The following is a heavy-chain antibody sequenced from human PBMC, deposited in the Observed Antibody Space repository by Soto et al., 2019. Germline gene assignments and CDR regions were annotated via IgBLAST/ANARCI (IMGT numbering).Heavy chain of an antibody. CDR3: ARGYSSSPPYYYYYMDV. CDR2: IIPIFGTA. CDR1: GGTFSSYA. Sequence: GASVKVSCKASGGTFSSYAISWVRQAPGQGLEWMGWIIPIFGTANYAQKLQGRVTITANDSTSTAYMELSSLRSEDTAVYYCARGYSSSPPYYYYYMDVWGKGTTVTVSS. V-gene: IGHV1-69*13. D-gene: IGHD6-6*01. J-gene: IGHJ6*03.